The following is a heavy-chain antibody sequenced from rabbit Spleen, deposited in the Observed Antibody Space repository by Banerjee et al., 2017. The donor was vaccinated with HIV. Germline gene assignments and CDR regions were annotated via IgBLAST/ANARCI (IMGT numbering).Heavy chain of an antibody. J-gene: IGHJ4*01. CDR3: ARDGDGSGYDYFNL. D-gene: IGHD1-1*01. Sequence: EESGGDLVKPGASLTLTCTASGFSFSSSYWICWVRQAPGKGLEWIACIRSSSGSTDYASWVNGRFSISRSTSLNTVDLKMTSLTAADTATYFCARDGDGSGYDYFNLWGPGTLVTVS. CDR1: GFSFSSSYW. V-gene: IGHV1S43*01. CDR2: IRSSSGST.